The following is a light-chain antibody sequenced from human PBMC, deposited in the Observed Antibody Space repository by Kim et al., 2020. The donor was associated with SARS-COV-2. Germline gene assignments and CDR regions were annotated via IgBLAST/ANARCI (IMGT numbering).Light chain of an antibody. CDR2: KAS. V-gene: IGKV1-5*03. J-gene: IGKJ1*01. CDR3: QQYERYPRT. Sequence: PSVGASVSITCRASQDIGPWLALYQQKPGKAPKLLIYKASILETGVPSRFYGSGSGTELTLTISGLQPDDFATYYCQQYERYPRTFGQGTKVDIK. CDR1: QDIGPW.